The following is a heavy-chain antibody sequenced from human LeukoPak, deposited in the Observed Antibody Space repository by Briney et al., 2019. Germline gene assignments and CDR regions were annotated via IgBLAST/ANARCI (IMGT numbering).Heavy chain of an antibody. V-gene: IGHV1-2*02. Sequence: ASVKVSCTASGYTFTGYYMHWVRQAPGQGLEWMGWINPNSGGTNYAQKFQGRVTMTRDTSISTAYMELSRLRSDDTAVYYCARDRVRYYGSGSYYNVNWFDPWGQGTLVTVSS. CDR2: INPNSGGT. CDR3: ARDRVRYYGSGSYYNVNWFDP. D-gene: IGHD3-10*01. J-gene: IGHJ5*02. CDR1: GYTFTGYY.